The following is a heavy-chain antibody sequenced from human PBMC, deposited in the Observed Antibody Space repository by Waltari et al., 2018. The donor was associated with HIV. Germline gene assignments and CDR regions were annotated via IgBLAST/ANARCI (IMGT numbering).Heavy chain of an antibody. Sequence: QVQLVQSGVEVKKPGSSVKVSCKASGGIFSSYAISWVRQAPGQGLEWMGGIIPILGTPKYAQKFQGRVTITADESTSTAYMELSSLRSEDTAVYYCARDFVDYSDSSGYQGAFAYWGQGTPVTVSS. J-gene: IGHJ4*02. D-gene: IGHD3-22*01. V-gene: IGHV1-69*11. CDR1: GGIFSSYA. CDR2: IIPILGTP. CDR3: ARDFVDYSDSSGYQGAFAY.